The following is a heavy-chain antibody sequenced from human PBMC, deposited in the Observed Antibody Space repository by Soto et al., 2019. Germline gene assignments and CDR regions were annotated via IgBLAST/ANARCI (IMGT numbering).Heavy chain of an antibody. V-gene: IGHV4-59*01. CDR2: MHYSGST. CDR3: TRYRRTDAEGYAFDC. D-gene: IGHD2-15*01. Sequence: PSETLALTCTVSGGSISCSYWSWIRQTPGKVLEWVGYMHYSGSTNYNPSLKSRFTMSVYYAKQTFSLQLRGVTDAGTALYFCTRYRRTDAEGYAFDCWGERALVT. CDR1: GGSISCSY. J-gene: IGHJ4*02.